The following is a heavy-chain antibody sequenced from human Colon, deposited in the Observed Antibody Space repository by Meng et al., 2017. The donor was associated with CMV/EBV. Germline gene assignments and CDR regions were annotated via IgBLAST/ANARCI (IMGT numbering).Heavy chain of an antibody. CDR1: GGSLTDHY. CDR3: ARGGNIVRSLASPFDY. Sequence: GSLRLSCAVSGGSLTDHYWSWIRQSPGKGLEWIGEINHYGSINYTPSLRSRVPISRDKSQTQFSLKLYSVTAADTAVYFSARGGNIVRSLASPFDYWGQGTLVTVSS. J-gene: IGHJ4*02. V-gene: IGHV4-34*01. D-gene: IGHD2-21*01. CDR2: INHYGSI.